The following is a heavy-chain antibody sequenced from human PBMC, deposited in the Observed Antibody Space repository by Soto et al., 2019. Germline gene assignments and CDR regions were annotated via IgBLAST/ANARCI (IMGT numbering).Heavy chain of an antibody. CDR1: GYTFTTFW. CDR2: IDPRDSYV. J-gene: IGHJ5*02. Sequence: LKISCTGFGYTFTTFWISWVRQMPGKGLEWMGRIDPRDSYVNYSPSFQGHVTISLDKSISTAYLQWGSLKASDTAMYYCTRLFCSTTTCDSWFDPWGQGTLVTVSS. D-gene: IGHD2-2*01. V-gene: IGHV5-10-1*01. CDR3: TRLFCSTTTCDSWFDP.